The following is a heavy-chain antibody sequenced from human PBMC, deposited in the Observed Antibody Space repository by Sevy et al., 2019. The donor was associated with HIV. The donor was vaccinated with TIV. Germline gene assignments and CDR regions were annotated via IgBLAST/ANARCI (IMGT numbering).Heavy chain of an antibody. CDR1: GDSVSSNSAA. V-gene: IGHV6-1*01. CDR2: THYRSKWYN. J-gene: IGHJ3*01. Sequence: SQTLSLTCAISGDSVSSNSAAWNWIRQSPSRGLEWLGRTHYRSKWYNHYAVSVKGRITINPDTSKNQFSLQRNSVTPEDTAVYYCARGCCSSDRFGGVGGFDFWGQGTMVTVSS. CDR3: ARGCCSSDRFGGVGGFDF. D-gene: IGHD2-2*01.